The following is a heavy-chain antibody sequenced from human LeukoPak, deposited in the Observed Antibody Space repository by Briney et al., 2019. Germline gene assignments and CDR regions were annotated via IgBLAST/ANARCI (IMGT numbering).Heavy chain of an antibody. Sequence: PSETLSLTCTVSGGSISSYYWSWIRQPPGKGLEWIGYIYYSGSTNYNPSLKSRVTISVDTSKNQFSLKLSSVTAADTAVYYCARVGSYYDSSGYYGLMANDAFDIWGQGTMVTVSS. CDR1: GGSISSYY. CDR3: ARVGSYYDSSGYYGLMANDAFDI. CDR2: IYYSGST. V-gene: IGHV4-59*01. J-gene: IGHJ3*02. D-gene: IGHD3-22*01.